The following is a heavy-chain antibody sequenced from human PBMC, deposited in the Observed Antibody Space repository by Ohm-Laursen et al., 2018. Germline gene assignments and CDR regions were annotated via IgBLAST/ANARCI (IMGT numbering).Heavy chain of an antibody. J-gene: IGHJ6*02. CDR3: ARRPALRFFPRSEGNGMDV. Sequence: GESLKISCKASGYSFPTYWIAWVRQMPGKGLERMGFIYPGDAESRYSPSFQGQVIMSVDKSINTAYLHWRSLRDSDSAIYYCARRPALRFFPRSEGNGMDVWGQGTTVIVSS. CDR2: IYPGDAES. D-gene: IGHD3-3*01. CDR1: GYSFPTYW. V-gene: IGHV5-51*01.